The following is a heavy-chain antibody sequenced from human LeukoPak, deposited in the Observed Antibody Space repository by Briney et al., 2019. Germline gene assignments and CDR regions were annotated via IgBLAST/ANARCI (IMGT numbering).Heavy chain of an antibody. D-gene: IGHD1-1*01. V-gene: IGHV1-69*05. CDR3: ARDGPGTTGTTNY. J-gene: IGHJ4*02. CDR2: IIPIFGTA. CDR1: GGTFSSYA. Sequence: SVKVSCKASGGTFSSYAISWVRQAPGQGLEWMGGIIPIFGTANYAQKFQGRVTITTDESTSTAYMELSSLRSEDTAVYYCARDGPGTTGTTNYWGQGTLVTVSS.